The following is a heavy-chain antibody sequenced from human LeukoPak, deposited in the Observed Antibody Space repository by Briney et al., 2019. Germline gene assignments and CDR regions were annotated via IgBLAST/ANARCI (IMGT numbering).Heavy chain of an antibody. V-gene: IGHV1-2*04. CDR3: ARALFELNYDILTGYLPGYYYGMDV. CDR1: GYTFTGYY. D-gene: IGHD3-9*01. CDR2: INPNSGGT. Sequence: ASVKVSCKASGYTFTGYYMHWVRQAPGQGLEWMGWINPNSGGTNYAQKFQGWVTMTRDTSISTAYMELSRLRSDDTAVYYCARALFELNYDILTGYLPGYYYGMDVWGQGTTVTVSS. J-gene: IGHJ6*02.